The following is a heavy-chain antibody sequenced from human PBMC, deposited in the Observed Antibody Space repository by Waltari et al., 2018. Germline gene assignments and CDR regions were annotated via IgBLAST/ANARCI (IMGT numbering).Heavy chain of an antibody. V-gene: IGHV4-39*01. CDR1: AGSLSRPSYS. J-gene: IGHJ4*02. CDR3: ARPGRVGGGSLMGLDY. CDR2: FYYSGNT. Sequence: LQLQDSGPGPVTSSETLALTCSVSAGSLSRPSYSLGWLRQPPGKGLEWIGSFYYSGNTYYNPSLKSRVTISVDTSKNQFSLQLNSVTAADTAMYYCARPGRVGGGSLMGLDYWGQGILVTVSS. D-gene: IGHD2-15*01.